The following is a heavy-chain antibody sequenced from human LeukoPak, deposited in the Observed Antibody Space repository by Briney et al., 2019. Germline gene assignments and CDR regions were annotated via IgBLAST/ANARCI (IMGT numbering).Heavy chain of an antibody. CDR1: GFTFSSYW. CDR2: VNSDGSVS. CDR3: ARRYYYDSSGYGY. V-gene: IGHV3-74*01. Sequence: GGSLRLSCAASGFTFSSYWMHWVRQAPGKGLVWVSRVNSDGSVSTYADSVKGRFTISRDNAKNSLYLQMNSLRAEDTALYYCARRYYYDSSGYGYWGQGTLVTVSS. D-gene: IGHD3-22*01. J-gene: IGHJ4*02.